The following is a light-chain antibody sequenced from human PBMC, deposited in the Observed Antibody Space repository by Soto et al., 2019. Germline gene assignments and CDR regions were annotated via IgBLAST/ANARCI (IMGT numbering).Light chain of an antibody. Sequence: QLVLTQSPSASASLGASVKLTCTLSSGHSNYAIAWHQQQPEKGPRYLMKLNSDGSHRKGDGIPDRFAGSSSGAERYLTISSLQSEDEADYYCQTWGTGIHMVFGGGTKLTVL. CDR2: LNSDGSH. CDR1: SGHSNYA. CDR3: QTWGTGIHMV. J-gene: IGLJ2*01. V-gene: IGLV4-69*01.